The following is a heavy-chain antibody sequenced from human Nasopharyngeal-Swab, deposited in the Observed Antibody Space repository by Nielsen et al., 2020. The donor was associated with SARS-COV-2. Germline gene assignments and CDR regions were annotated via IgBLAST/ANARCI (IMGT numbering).Heavy chain of an antibody. V-gene: IGHV4-31*02. CDR3: ARATMIVVVIGAFDI. J-gene: IGHJ3*02. D-gene: IGHD3-22*01. Sequence: PGTSLEWIGYIYYSGSTYYNPSLKSRVTISVDTSKNQFSLKLSSVTAADTAVYYCARATMIVVVIGAFDIWGQGTMVTVSS. CDR2: IYYSGST.